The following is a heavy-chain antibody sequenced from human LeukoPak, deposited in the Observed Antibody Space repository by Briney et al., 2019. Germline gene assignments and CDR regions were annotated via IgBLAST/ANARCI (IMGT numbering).Heavy chain of an antibody. CDR3: ARVDDFFDSSGYYVYYGMDI. D-gene: IGHD3-22*01. V-gene: IGHV1-18*04. Sequence: ASVRVSCKASGYRFSDYYMHWVRQAPGQGLEWMGWISVNNGDTIYAQKLQGRVTMTRDTSTSTAYMELRSLRSDDTAVYYCARVDDFFDSSGYYVYYGMDIWGQGTTVTVS. CDR1: GYRFSDYY. J-gene: IGHJ6*02. CDR2: ISVNNGDT.